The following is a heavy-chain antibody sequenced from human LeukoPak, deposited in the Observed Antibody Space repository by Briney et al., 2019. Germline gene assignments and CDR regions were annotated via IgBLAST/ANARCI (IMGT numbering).Heavy chain of an antibody. V-gene: IGHV1-69*04. CDR3: ARDGAVYCSGGSCRDY. J-gene: IGHJ4*02. CDR2: IIPILGIA. D-gene: IGHD2-15*01. CDR1: GGTFSSYT. Sequence: SVKVSCKASGGTFSSYTISWVRQAPGQGLEWMGRIIPILGIANYAQKFQGRVTITADKSTSTAYMELSSLRSEDTAVYYCARDGAVYCSGGSCRDYWGQGTLVAVSS.